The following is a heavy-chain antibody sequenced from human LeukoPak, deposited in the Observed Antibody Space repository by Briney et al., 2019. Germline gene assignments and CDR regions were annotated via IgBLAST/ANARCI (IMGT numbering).Heavy chain of an antibody. Sequence: PGGSLRLSCAASGFTFSSYAMSWVRQAPGKGLEWVSSISSSSSYIYYADSVKGRFTISRDNAKNSLYLQMNSLRAEDTAVYYCARVGYQLPAFDYWGQGTLVTVSS. CDR1: GFTFSSYA. CDR2: ISSSSSYI. D-gene: IGHD2-2*01. CDR3: ARVGYQLPAFDY. V-gene: IGHV3-21*01. J-gene: IGHJ4*02.